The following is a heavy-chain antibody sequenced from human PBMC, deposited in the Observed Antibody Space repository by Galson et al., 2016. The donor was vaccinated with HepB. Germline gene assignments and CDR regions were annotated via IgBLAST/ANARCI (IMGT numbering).Heavy chain of an antibody. CDR3: AREIGGTSYFEY. CDR2: INPSDGTT. J-gene: IGHJ4*02. CDR1: GDTLSNHY. Sequence: SVKVSCKASGDTLSNHYLHWVRQAPGQGLEWVGVINPSDGTTDCAERFQGRVTMTRDTSTTSFYMELSSLRYEDTAEYFCAREIGGTSYFEYWGQGTLVT. D-gene: IGHD1-7*01. V-gene: IGHV1-46*01.